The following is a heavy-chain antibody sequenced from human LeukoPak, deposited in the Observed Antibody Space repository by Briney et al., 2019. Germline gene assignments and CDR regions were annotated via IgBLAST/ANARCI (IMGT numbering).Heavy chain of an antibody. CDR3: AKAGLSARNWFDP. CDR1: GFTFSRYW. V-gene: IGHV3-7*03. D-gene: IGHD3-3*01. Sequence: GGSLRLSCAGSGFTFSRYWMSWVRQAPGKGPEWVANIKPDGSETYYADSAKGRFTISKDSARNSLYLQMNSLRAEDTAVYYCAKAGLSARNWFDPWGQGTLVTVSS. CDR2: IKPDGSET. J-gene: IGHJ5*02.